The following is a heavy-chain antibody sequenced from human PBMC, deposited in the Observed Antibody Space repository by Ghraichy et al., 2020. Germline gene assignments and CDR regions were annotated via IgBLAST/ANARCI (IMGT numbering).Heavy chain of an antibody. D-gene: IGHD2-21*02. V-gene: IGHV4-30-4*02. Sequence: SETLSLTCNVSGGSISSGDYYWSWIRQPPGKGLEWNGYKYTDGNSYNNPSLNSRLSISLDRSKNQFSLRLSPGAAADPAVYYCAAYCGGDCYSGEAFDIWGQGTMVTVSS. CDR3: AAYCGGDCYSGEAFDI. CDR2: KYTDGNS. J-gene: IGHJ3*02. CDR1: GGSISSGDYY.